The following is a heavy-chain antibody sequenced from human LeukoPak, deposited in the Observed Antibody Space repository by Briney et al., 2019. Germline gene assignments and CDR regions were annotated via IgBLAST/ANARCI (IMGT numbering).Heavy chain of an antibody. J-gene: IGHJ4*02. D-gene: IGHD6-19*01. Sequence: SETLSLTCAVSGYSISGGYYWGWIRQPPGKGLEWIGSIYHSGSTYYNPSLKSRVTISVDTSKNQFSLKLSSVTAADTAVYYCARDESSGWYFDYWGQGTLVTVSS. CDR2: IYHSGST. CDR1: GYSISGGYY. CDR3: ARDESSGWYFDY. V-gene: IGHV4-38-2*02.